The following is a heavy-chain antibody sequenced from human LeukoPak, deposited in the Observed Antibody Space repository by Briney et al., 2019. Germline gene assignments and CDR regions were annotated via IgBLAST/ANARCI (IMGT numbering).Heavy chain of an antibody. J-gene: IGHJ4*02. Sequence: GGSLRLSCEASGFTFSSYAMSWVRQAPGKGLEWVSGISGSGGSTFYADSVKGRFTISRDNSKNTLYLQMNSLRAEDTAVYYCAKRSSYYYGSGSQSHYFDYWGQGTLVTVSS. CDR2: ISGSGGST. CDR1: GFTFSSYA. D-gene: IGHD3-10*01. CDR3: AKRSSYYYGSGSQSHYFDY. V-gene: IGHV3-23*01.